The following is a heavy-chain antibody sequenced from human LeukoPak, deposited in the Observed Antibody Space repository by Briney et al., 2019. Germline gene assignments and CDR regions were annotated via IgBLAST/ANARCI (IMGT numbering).Heavy chain of an antibody. J-gene: IGHJ3*02. D-gene: IGHD3-22*01. CDR2: IYHSGST. Sequence: SETLSLTCAVSGGSISSSNWWSWVRQPPGKGLEWIGEIYHSGSTNYNPSLKSRVTISVDKSKNRFSLKLSSVTAADTAVYYCARDTPVYYYDSSGPRAFDIWGQGTMVTVSS. V-gene: IGHV4-4*02. CDR3: ARDTPVYYYDSSGPRAFDI. CDR1: GGSISSSNW.